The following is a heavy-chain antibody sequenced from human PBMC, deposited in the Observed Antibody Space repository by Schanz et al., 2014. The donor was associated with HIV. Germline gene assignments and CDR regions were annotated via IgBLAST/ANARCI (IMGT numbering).Heavy chain of an antibody. Sequence: QVQLVQSGAEVKKTGSSVKVSCKASGGTFRSNAITWVRQAPGQGLEWIGHFNVMLSKINSAQKFQGRVSMTADPSTNTAHMEMRGLRFEDTAVYYCASGRRSGIGWRMDVWGQGTTVSVS. CDR1: GGTFRSNA. CDR3: ASGRRSGIGWRMDV. V-gene: IGHV1-69*01. CDR2: FNVMLSKI. J-gene: IGHJ6*02. D-gene: IGHD6-19*01.